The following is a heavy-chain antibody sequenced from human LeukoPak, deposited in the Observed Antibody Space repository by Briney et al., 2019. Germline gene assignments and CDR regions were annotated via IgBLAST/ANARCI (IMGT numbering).Heavy chain of an antibody. CDR2: IYTSGST. V-gene: IGHV4-4*07. CDR1: GGSISSYY. D-gene: IGHD1-14*01. Sequence: SETLSLTCAVSGGSISSYYWSWLRQPAGKGLEWIGRIYTSGSTNYNPSLKSRVTMSVDTSKNQFSLKLSSVTAADTAVYYCAGERKYNWFDPWGQGTLVTVSS. CDR3: AGERKYNWFDP. J-gene: IGHJ5*02.